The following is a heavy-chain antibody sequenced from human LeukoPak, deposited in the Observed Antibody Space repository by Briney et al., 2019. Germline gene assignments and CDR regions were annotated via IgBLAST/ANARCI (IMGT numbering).Heavy chain of an antibody. V-gene: IGHV3-23*01. J-gene: IGHJ5*02. Sequence: PGGSLRLSCTASGFTFSSFAMTWVRQAPGKGLEWVSAISGSGSTTYYADSVRGRFTISRDNSKNTLYLQMNSSRTEDMSIYYCAKGPRIVYSSSWFDPWGQGTLVIVSS. CDR3: AKGPRIVYSSSWFDP. CDR2: ISGSGSTT. D-gene: IGHD2-8*01. CDR1: GFTFSSFA.